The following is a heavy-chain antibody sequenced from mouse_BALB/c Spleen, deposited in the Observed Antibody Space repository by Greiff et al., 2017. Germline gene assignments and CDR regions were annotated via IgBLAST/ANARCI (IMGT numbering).Heavy chain of an antibody. CDR1: GFSLTSYD. V-gene: IGHV2-9-2*01. CDR3: VRDYDGFAY. CDR2: IWTGGGT. J-gene: IGHJ3*01. Sequence: VQLVESGPGLVAPSQSLSITCTVSGFSLTSYDISWIRQPPGKGLEWLGVIWTGGGTNYNSAFMSRLSISKDNSKSQVFLKMNSLQTDDTAIYYCVRDYDGFAYWGQGTLVTVSA. D-gene: IGHD2-12*01.